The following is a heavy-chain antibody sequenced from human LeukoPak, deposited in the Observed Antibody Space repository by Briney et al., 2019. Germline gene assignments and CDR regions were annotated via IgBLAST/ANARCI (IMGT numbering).Heavy chain of an antibody. CDR1: GYRFTGYC. J-gene: IGHJ4*02. CDR2: INPDSGGT. V-gene: IGHV1-2*02. CDR3: ARDAISRGIIEY. D-gene: IGHD3-10*01. Sequence: GASVKLSCKASGYRFTGYCVHWVRQAPGQGLEWMGWINPDSGGTNFAQRFQGRATLTRDTSISTAYMELCRLTPDDTAVYCWARDAISRGIIEYWGARALVTVSS.